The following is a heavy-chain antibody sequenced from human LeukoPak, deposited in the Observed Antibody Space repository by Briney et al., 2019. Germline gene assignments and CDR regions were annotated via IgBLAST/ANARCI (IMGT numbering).Heavy chain of an antibody. J-gene: IGHJ4*02. CDR3: ARDVYDYGDYGVFDY. CDR1: GGTFSSYA. CDR2: IIPILGIA. V-gene: IGHV1-69*04. Sequence: SVKVSCKASGGTFSSYAISWVRQAPGQGLEWMGRIIPILGIANYAQKFQGRVTITADKSTSTAYMELSSLRSEDTAVYYCARDVYDYGDYGVFDYWGQGTLVTVSS. D-gene: IGHD4-17*01.